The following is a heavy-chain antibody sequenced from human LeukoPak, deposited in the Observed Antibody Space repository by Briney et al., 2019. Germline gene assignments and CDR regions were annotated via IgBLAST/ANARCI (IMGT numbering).Heavy chain of an antibody. J-gene: IGHJ3*02. D-gene: IGHD3-22*01. CDR1: GGSFSGYY. CDR3: ARTDEPRRCYDSSGYFLLHAFDI. CDR2: INHSGST. Sequence: PSETLSLTCAVYGGSFSGYYWSWIRQPPGKGLEWIGEINHSGSTNYNPSLKSRVTISVDTSKNQFSLKLSSVTAADTAVYYCARTDEPRRCYDSSGYFLLHAFDIWGQGTMVTVSS. V-gene: IGHV4-34*01.